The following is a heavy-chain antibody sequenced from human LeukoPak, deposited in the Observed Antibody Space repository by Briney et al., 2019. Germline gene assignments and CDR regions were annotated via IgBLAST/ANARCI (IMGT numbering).Heavy chain of an antibody. Sequence: GESLKISXKGSGFLFTNYWIGWVRQMPGKGLEGMGIIYPGDSDTTYSPSFQGQVTISADKSISTAYLQWSSLKASDTAMYYCAGRTYYAFHYWGQGTLVTVSS. CDR2: IYPGDSDT. CDR3: AGRTYYAFHY. V-gene: IGHV5-51*01. J-gene: IGHJ4*02. CDR1: GFLFTNYW. D-gene: IGHD3-22*01.